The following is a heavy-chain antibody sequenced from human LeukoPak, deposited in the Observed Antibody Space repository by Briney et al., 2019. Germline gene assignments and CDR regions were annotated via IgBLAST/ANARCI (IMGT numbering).Heavy chain of an antibody. J-gene: IGHJ3*02. Sequence: SETLSLTCTVSGGSISSYYWSWIRQPPGKGLEWLEYIYYSGSTNYNPSLKSRVTISVDTSKNQFSLKLSSVTAADTAVYYCARGLLDGYTHPAAFDIWGQGTMVTVSS. CDR3: ARGLLDGYTHPAAFDI. CDR1: GGSISSYY. V-gene: IGHV4-59*01. D-gene: IGHD5-24*01. CDR2: IYYSGST.